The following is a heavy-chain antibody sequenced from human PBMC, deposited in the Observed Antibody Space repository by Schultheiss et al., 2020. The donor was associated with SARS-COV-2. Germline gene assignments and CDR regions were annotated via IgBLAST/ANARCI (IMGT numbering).Heavy chain of an antibody. Sequence: GESLKISCAASGFTFSSCAMSWVRQAPGKGLEWVSAISGGGGSTYYADSVKGRFTISRDNSKNTLYLQMNSLRAEDTAVYYCAKAILDWEDNWFDPWGQGTLVTV. V-gene: IGHV3-23*01. J-gene: IGHJ5*02. CDR2: ISGGGGST. D-gene: IGHD3-3*01. CDR3: AKAILDWEDNWFDP. CDR1: GFTFSSCA.